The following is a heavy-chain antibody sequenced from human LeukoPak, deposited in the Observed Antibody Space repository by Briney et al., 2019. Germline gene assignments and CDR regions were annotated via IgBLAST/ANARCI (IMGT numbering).Heavy chain of an antibody. Sequence: PGESLRLSCAASGFTFSTYAMSWVRQAPGKGLEWVSSISSSGDRTFYADSVKDRFTISRDNSENTFYLQMSRLRAEDTAVYYCAKDRPNYHESNGHYYRPNGDYWGQGTLVTVSS. V-gene: IGHV3-23*01. CDR3: AKDRPNYHESNGHYYRPNGDY. D-gene: IGHD3-22*01. CDR2: ISSSGDRT. CDR1: GFTFSTYA. J-gene: IGHJ4*02.